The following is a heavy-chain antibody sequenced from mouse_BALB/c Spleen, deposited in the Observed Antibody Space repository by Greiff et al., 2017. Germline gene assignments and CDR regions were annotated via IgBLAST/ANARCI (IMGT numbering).Heavy chain of an antibody. D-gene: IGHD3-2*01. CDR1: GYTFTSYW. CDR3: TRGALDSSGCGRFAY. CDR2: IYPGNSDT. J-gene: IGHJ3*01. Sequence: EVQLQQSGTVLARPGASVKMSCKASGYTFTSYWMHWVKQRPGQGLEWIGAIYPGNSDTSYNQKFKGKAKLTAVTSTSTAYMELSSLTNEDSAVYYCTRGALDSSGCGRFAYWGQGTLVTVSA. V-gene: IGHV1-5*01.